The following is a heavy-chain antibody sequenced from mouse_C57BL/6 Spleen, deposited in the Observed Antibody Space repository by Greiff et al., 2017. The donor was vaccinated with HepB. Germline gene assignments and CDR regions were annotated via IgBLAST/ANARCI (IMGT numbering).Heavy chain of an antibody. CDR1: GYTFTDYY. J-gene: IGHJ2*01. CDR2: IYPGSGNT. Sequence: QVQLQQSGAELVRPGASVKLSCKASGYTFTDYYINWVKQRPGQGLEWIARIYPGSGNTYYNEKFKGKATLTAEKSSSTAYMQLSSLTSEDSAVYFCARWEQTLGPFDYWGQGTTLTVSS. CDR3: ARWEQTLGPFDY. V-gene: IGHV1-76*01. D-gene: IGHD4-1*01.